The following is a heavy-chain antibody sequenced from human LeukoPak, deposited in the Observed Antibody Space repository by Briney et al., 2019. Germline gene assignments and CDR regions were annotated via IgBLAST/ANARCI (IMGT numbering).Heavy chain of an antibody. CDR2: IYPGDSDT. Sequence: GESLKISCKGSGYTFFTYWIGWVRPMPGKGLEWMGIIYPGDSDTRYSPSFQGQVTISADKSISTAYLQWSSLKASDTAMYYCARRYSGSYLYYFDYWGQGTLVTVSS. J-gene: IGHJ4*02. CDR1: GYTFFTYW. D-gene: IGHD1-26*01. V-gene: IGHV5-51*01. CDR3: ARRYSGSYLYYFDY.